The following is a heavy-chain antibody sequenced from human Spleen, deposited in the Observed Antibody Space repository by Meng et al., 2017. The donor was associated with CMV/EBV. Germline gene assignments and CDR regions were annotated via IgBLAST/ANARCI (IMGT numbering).Heavy chain of an antibody. CDR2: IYYSGST. Sequence: SETLSLTCSVSGGSISSRTYYWGWIRQPPGKGLECIGNIYYSGSTPYNPSLKSRVTISVDTSKNQVFLRLSSVTAADTAVYYCTRSVYGGNPFDYWGQGTLVTVSS. CDR3: TRSVYGGNPFDY. J-gene: IGHJ4*02. V-gene: IGHV4-39*01. CDR1: GGSISSRTYY. D-gene: IGHD4-23*01.